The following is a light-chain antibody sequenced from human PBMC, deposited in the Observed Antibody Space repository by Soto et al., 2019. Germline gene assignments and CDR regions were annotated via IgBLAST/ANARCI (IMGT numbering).Light chain of an antibody. CDR1: SSDVGGYNY. V-gene: IGLV2-14*01. CDR2: EVS. CDR3: SSYTSSRTYV. J-gene: IGLJ1*01. Sequence: QSVLTQPASVSGSPGQSITISCTGTSSDVGGYNYVSWYQQHPGKAPKLMIDEVSNRPSGASNRFSGSKSGNTASLTISGLQAEDEADYYCSSYTSSRTYVFGTGTKLTVL.